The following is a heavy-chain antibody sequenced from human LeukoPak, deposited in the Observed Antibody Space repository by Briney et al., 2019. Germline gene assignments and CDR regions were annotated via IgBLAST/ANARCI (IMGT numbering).Heavy chain of an antibody. CDR1: GFTFSSYS. J-gene: IGHJ4*02. D-gene: IGHD6-19*01. Sequence: PGGSLRLSCAASGFTFSSYSMSWVRQAPGKGLEWVSSITTSSTYIPYADSVKGRFTISRDNAKNSLYLQMNSLRAEDTAVYYCARGKYSSGWFDYWGQGTLVTVSS. CDR2: ITTSSTYI. CDR3: ARGKYSSGWFDY. V-gene: IGHV3-21*01.